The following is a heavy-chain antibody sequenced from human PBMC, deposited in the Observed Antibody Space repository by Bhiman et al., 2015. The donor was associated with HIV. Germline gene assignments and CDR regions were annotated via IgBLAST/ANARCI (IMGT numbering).Heavy chain of an antibody. CDR3: ARGRATALDIDAFDI. CDR1: GFTFSSYG. Sequence: VQLVESGGGVVQPGGSLRLSCAASGFTFSSYGMHWVRQAPGKGLEWISYISSSGRTIYYADSVKGRFTISRDNAQNSLYLQMNTLRAEDTAVYYCARGRATALDIDAFDIWGQGTMVTVSS. CDR2: ISSSGRTI. V-gene: IGHV3-48*04. J-gene: IGHJ3*02. D-gene: IGHD5-12*01.